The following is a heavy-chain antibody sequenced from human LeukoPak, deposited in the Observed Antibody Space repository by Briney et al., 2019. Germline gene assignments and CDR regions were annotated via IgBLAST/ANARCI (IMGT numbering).Heavy chain of an antibody. CDR3: ARDPSHSGWDAFDI. Sequence: PGRSLRLSCAASGVTFSSYGMHWVRQAPGKGLEWVAVIWYDGSNKYYADSVKGRFTISRDNSKNTLYLQMNSLRAEDTAVYYCARDPSHSGWDAFDIWGQGTMVTVSS. CDR1: GVTFSSYG. J-gene: IGHJ3*02. V-gene: IGHV3-33*01. D-gene: IGHD6-19*01. CDR2: IWYDGSNK.